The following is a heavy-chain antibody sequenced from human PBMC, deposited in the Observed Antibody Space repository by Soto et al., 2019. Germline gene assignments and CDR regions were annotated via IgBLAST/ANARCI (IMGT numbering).Heavy chain of an antibody. D-gene: IGHD3-10*01. CDR1: GGSFSGYY. V-gene: IGHV4-34*01. J-gene: IGHJ5*02. CDR3: ARGRVRRGWFDP. Sequence: SETLSLTCAVYGGSFSGYYWSWIRQSPGKGLEWIGEINHSGSTNYNPSLKSRVTISVDTSKNQFSLKLSSVTAADTAVYYCARGRVRRGWFDPWGQGTLVTVSS. CDR2: INHSGST.